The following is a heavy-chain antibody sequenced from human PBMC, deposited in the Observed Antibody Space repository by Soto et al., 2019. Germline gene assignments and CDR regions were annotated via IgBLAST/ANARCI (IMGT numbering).Heavy chain of an antibody. CDR1: GGTFSSYA. Sequence: QVQLVQSGAAVKKPGSSVKVSCKASGGTFSSYAISWVRQAPGQGLEWMGGIIPIFGTANYAQKFQGRVTITADESTSTAYMELSSLRSEDTAVYYCARELGYCISTSCYGEYYFDYWGQGTLVTVSS. V-gene: IGHV1-69*12. CDR3: ARELGYCISTSCYGEYYFDY. D-gene: IGHD2-2*01. J-gene: IGHJ4*02. CDR2: IIPIFGTA.